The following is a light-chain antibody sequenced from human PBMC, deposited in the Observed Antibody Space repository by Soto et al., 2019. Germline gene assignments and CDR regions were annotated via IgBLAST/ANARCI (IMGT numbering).Light chain of an antibody. V-gene: IGLV2-23*01. Sequence: QSALTQPASVSGSPGQSITISCTGTSSDVGSDNLVSWYQQHPGKAPKLMIYEGSKRPSGVSDRFSGSKSGNTASLTISGLQAEDGADYYCCSYAGSSAWVFGGGTKLTVL. CDR3: CSYAGSSAWV. J-gene: IGLJ3*02. CDR1: SSDVGSDNL. CDR2: EGS.